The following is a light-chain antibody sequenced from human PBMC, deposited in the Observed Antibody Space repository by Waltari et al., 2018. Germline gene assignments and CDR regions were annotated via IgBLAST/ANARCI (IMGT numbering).Light chain of an antibody. CDR3: NSYAGSSSWV. CDR2: DVS. V-gene: IGLV2-14*01. Sequence: QSALTQPASVSGSPGQSITISCTGTSSDVGFYNYVSWYQQHPGKAPKLLLYDVSERPAGVSKRFSGSKSGNTASLTIAGLQAEDEADYYCNSYAGSSSWVFGGGTKLTVL. J-gene: IGLJ3*02. CDR1: SSDVGFYNY.